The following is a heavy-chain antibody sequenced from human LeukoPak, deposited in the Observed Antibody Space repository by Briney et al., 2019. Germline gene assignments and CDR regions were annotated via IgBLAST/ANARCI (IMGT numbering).Heavy chain of an antibody. CDR1: GYSISSGYY. Sequence: SETLSLTCAVSGYSISSGYYWGWIRQPPGKGLEWIGSIYHSGSTYYNPSLKSRVTISVDTSKNQFSLKLSSVTAADTAVYYCASSYSSRTQNYYYYYMEVWGKGTTVTVSS. CDR3: ASSYSSRTQNYYYYYMEV. D-gene: IGHD2-15*01. CDR2: IYHSGST. V-gene: IGHV4-38-2*01. J-gene: IGHJ6*03.